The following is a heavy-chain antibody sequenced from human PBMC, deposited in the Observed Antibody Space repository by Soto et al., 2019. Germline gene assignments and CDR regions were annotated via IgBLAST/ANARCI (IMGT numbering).Heavy chain of an antibody. Sequence: GGSLRLSCAASGFTFSSYWMHWVRQAPGKGLVWVSHINSDGSSTSYADSVKGRFTISRDNAKNTLYLQMNSLRAEDTAVYYCERGSRREVSRAAYGGQGTLVPVSP. CDR1: GFTFSSYW. D-gene: IGHD6-25*01. J-gene: IGHJ4*02. CDR2: INSDGSST. V-gene: IGHV3-74*01. CDR3: ERGSRREVSRAAY.